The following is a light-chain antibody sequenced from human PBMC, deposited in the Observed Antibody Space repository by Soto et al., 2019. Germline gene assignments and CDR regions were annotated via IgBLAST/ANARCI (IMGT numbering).Light chain of an antibody. CDR3: QQYGSSSPWT. Sequence: DIQMTQSPSTLSASVGDRVTITCRASQSISSWLAWYQQKPGRAPKLLIYKASSLETGVPSRFSGSGSGTEFTLIISLLQRDDFASYYCQQYGSSSPWTFGQGTKVEIK. CDR1: QSISSW. J-gene: IGKJ1*01. V-gene: IGKV1-5*03. CDR2: KAS.